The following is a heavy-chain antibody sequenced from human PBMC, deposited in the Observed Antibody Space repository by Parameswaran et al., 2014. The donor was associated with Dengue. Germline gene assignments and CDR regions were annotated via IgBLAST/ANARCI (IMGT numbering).Heavy chain of an antibody. Sequence: WVRQAPGQGLEWMGGIIPIFGTANYAQKFQGRVTITADESTSTAYMELSSLRSEDTAVYYCARDLTTMVRGVIIKYFDYWGQGTLVTVSS. CDR2: IIPIFGTA. CDR3: ARDLTTMVRGVIIKYFDY. J-gene: IGHJ4*02. V-gene: IGHV1-69*01. D-gene: IGHD3-10*01.